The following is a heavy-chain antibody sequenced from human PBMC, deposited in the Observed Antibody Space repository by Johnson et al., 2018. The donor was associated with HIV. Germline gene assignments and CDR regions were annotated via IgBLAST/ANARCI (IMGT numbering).Heavy chain of an antibody. D-gene: IGHD2-15*01. CDR1: GFTFSSYA. Sequence: VQLVESGGGLVQPGGSLRLSCAASGFTFSSYAMHWVRQAPGKGLEYVSAISSNGGSTYYANSVKGRFTISRDNSKNTLYLQMNSLRAEDTALYYCARDGSGNAFDIWGQGTMVTVSS. CDR3: ARDGSGNAFDI. CDR2: ISSNGGST. J-gene: IGHJ3*02. V-gene: IGHV3-64*01.